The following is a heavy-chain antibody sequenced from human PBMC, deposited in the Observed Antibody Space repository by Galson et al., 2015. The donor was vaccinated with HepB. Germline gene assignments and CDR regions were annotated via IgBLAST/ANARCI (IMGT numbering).Heavy chain of an antibody. CDR1: GFTFSSYA. CDR2: IRGSGEST. Sequence: SLRLSCAASGFTFSSYAMNWVRQAPGKGLEWVSAIRGSGESTYYADSVKGRFTISRDNSKNTVYLQMNSLRAEDTAVYYCAKYGYFDWLLSYFDYWGQGTLVTVSS. J-gene: IGHJ4*02. CDR3: AKYGYFDWLLSYFDY. V-gene: IGHV3-23*01. D-gene: IGHD3-9*01.